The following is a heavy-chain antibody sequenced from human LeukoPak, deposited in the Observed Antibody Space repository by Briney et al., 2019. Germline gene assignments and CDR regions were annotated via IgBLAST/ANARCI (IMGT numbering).Heavy chain of an antibody. J-gene: IGHJ5*02. CDR1: GYTFTGYY. CDR3: ARERRGLAYCGGDCIT. V-gene: IGHV1-2*04. Sequence: ASVKVSCKASGYTFTGYYMHWVRQAPGQGLEWMGWINPNSGGTNYAQKFQGWVTMTRDTSISTAYMELSRLRSDDTAVYYCARERRGLAYCGGDCITWGQGTLVTVSS. CDR2: INPNSGGT. D-gene: IGHD2-21*02.